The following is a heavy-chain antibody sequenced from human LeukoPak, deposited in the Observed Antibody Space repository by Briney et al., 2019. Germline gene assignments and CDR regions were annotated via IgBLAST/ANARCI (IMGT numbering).Heavy chain of an antibody. CDR1: GFTFSNFW. V-gene: IGHV3-7*01. CDR2: IKQDGSEK. Sequence: GGSLRLSCAASGFTFSNFWMSWVRQAPGKGLEWVANIKQDGSEKYYVDSVKGRFTISRDNAKNSLYLQMNSLRAEDTAVYYCARDDDSSSWFDYWGQGTLVTVSS. J-gene: IGHJ4*02. CDR3: ARDDDSSSWFDY. D-gene: IGHD6-13*01.